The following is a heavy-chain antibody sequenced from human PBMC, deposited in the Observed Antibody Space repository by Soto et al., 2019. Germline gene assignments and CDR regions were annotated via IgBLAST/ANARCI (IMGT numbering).Heavy chain of an antibody. CDR1: GFTFSSYA. J-gene: IGHJ6*03. D-gene: IGHD2-15*01. Sequence: EVQLLESGGGLVQPGGSLRLSCAASGFTFSSYAMSWVRQAPGKGLEWVSAISGSGGSTYYADSVKGRFTISRDKSKNTVYLQMTSLRAEDTAVYYCAKSYCSGGSCYYYYYMDVWGKGTTVTVSS. CDR2: ISGSGGST. CDR3: AKSYCSGGSCYYYYYMDV. V-gene: IGHV3-23*01.